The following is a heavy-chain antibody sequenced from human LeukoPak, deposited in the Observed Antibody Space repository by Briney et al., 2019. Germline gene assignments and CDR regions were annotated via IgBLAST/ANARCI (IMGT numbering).Heavy chain of an antibody. CDR2: INDSGST. J-gene: IGHJ3*02. CDR3: ACLTTADAFDI. D-gene: IGHD3-22*01. V-gene: IGHV4-34*01. CDR1: GGSFSGYY. Sequence: SETLSLTCAVYGGSFSGYYWSWIRQPPGKGLEWIGEINDSGSTKYNPSLKSRVTISVDTSKNQFSLKLSSVTAADTAVYYCACLTTADAFDIWGQGTMVTVSS.